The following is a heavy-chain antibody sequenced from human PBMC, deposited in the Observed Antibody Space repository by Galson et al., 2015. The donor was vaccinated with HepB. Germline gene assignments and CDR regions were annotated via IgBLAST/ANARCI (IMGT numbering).Heavy chain of an antibody. CDR2: IKQDGSEK. V-gene: IGHV3-7*01. CDR3: ARESRPDWRDDFWSGYYSDYFDY. Sequence: SLRLSCAASGFTFSSYWMSWVRQAPGKGLEWVANIKQDGSEKYYVDSVKGRFTISRDNAKNSLYLQMNSLRAEDTAVYYCARESRPDWRDDFWSGYYSDYFDYWGQGTLVTVSS. CDR1: GFTFSSYW. J-gene: IGHJ4*02. D-gene: IGHD3-3*01.